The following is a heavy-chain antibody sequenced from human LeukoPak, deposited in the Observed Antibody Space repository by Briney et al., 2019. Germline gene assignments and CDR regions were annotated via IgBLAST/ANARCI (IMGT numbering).Heavy chain of an antibody. D-gene: IGHD2-15*01. CDR2: IYTSGST. CDR1: GGSISSYY. Sequence: SETLSLTCTVSGGSISSYYWSWIRQPAGKGLEWIGRIYTSGSTGYNPSLKSRVTMSVDASKNQFSLKLSSVTAADTAVYYCARVDLRAAYFDYWGQGTLVTVSS. V-gene: IGHV4-4*07. J-gene: IGHJ4*02. CDR3: ARVDLRAAYFDY.